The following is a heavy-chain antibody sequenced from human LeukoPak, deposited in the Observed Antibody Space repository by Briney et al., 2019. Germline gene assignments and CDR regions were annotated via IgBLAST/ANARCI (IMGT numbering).Heavy chain of an antibody. Sequence: GGSLRLSCAASGFTFSSYGMSWVRQAPGKGLEWVSAISGSGGSTYYADSVKGRFTISRDNSKNTLYLQMNSLRAEDTAVYYCAKSSRYYYYYMDVWGKGTTVTVSS. CDR1: GFTFSSYG. J-gene: IGHJ6*03. V-gene: IGHV3-23*01. CDR2: ISGSGGST. CDR3: AKSSRYYYYYMDV.